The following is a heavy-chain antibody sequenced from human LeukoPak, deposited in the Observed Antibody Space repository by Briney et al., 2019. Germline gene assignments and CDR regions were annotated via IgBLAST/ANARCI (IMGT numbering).Heavy chain of an antibody. Sequence: GGSVRLSYAASGFTFSNYWMHWVRQAPGKGLVWVSRINRDGSSTSYADSVKGRFTISRDNAKNTLYLQMNSLRAEDTAVYYCARGGGYSYGSFDYWGQGTLVTVSS. CDR2: INRDGSST. CDR3: ARGGGYSYGSFDY. CDR1: GFTFSNYW. V-gene: IGHV3-74*01. J-gene: IGHJ4*02. D-gene: IGHD5-18*01.